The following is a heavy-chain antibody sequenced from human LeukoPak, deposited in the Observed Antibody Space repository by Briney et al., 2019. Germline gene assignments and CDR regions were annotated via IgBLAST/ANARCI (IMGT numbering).Heavy chain of an antibody. V-gene: IGHV1-69*13. CDR2: IIPIFGTA. CDR1: GGTFSSYA. J-gene: IGHJ4*02. Sequence: SVKVSCKASGGTFSSYAISWVRQAPGQGLEWMGGIIPIFGTANYAQKFQGRVTITADESTSTAYMELSSLRSEDTAVYYCATSTYYDFWSGYLDYWGQGTLVTVSS. D-gene: IGHD3-3*01. CDR3: ATSTYYDFWSGYLDY.